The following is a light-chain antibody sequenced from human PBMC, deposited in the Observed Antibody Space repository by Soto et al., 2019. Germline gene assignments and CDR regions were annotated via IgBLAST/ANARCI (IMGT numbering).Light chain of an antibody. CDR3: CSYGGSRNYV. J-gene: IGLJ1*01. Sequence: QSALTHPPSASGSPGQSFTISCTESSSDIGGYNFVSWYRQHPGKAPQLLIYQVSQRPSGVPDRFSGSKSGNTASLTVSGLQAEDEADYYCCSYGGSRNYVFGTGTKLTVL. V-gene: IGLV2-8*01. CDR2: QVS. CDR1: SSDIGGYNF.